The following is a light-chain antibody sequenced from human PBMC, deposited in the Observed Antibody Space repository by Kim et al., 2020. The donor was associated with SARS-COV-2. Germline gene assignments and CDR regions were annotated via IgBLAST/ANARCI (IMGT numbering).Light chain of an antibody. V-gene: IGKV1-5*01. Sequence: IQMTQSPSTVSASVGDTVTITCRASRLIDNLLAWYQQKPGKAPNLLILDAFHLQRGVPPRFSGSRSESGTEFSLTISSLQPDDFATYYCQQYYTLTWTFGQGTQVDIK. CDR3: QQYYTLTWT. CDR1: RLIDNL. CDR2: DAF. J-gene: IGKJ1*01.